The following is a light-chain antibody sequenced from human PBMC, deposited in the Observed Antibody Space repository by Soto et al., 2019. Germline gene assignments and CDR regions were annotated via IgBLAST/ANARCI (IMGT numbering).Light chain of an antibody. V-gene: IGKV2D-29*02. CDR2: EVS. Sequence: VVMTQSPLSLPITLGRPASLSCKSSQILLHITGETFLFWYLQKPGQSPQLLIYEVSTRVSGVPDRFSGSGSGTDFTLEISRVETDDVGIYYCMQSTQLPPTFGQGTRLEI. CDR1: QILLHITGETF. CDR3: MQSTQLPPT. J-gene: IGKJ5*01.